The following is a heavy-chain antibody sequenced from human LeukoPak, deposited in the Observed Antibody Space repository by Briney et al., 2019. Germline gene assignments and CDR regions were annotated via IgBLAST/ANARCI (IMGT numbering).Heavy chain of an antibody. CDR3: ASCYYDSSGYYTFDY. J-gene: IGHJ4*02. V-gene: IGHV1-69*04. CDR1: GYTFTSYG. CDR2: IIPILGIA. D-gene: IGHD3-22*01. Sequence: GASVKVSCKASGYTFTSYGISWVRQAPGQGLEWMGRIIPILGIANYAQKFQGRVTITADKSTSTAYMELSSLRSEDTAVYYCASCYYDSSGYYTFDYWGQGTLVTVSS.